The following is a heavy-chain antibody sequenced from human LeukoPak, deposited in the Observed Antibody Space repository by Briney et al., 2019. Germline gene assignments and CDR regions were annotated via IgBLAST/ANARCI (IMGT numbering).Heavy chain of an antibody. CDR3: ARSPYGSGSYYPYYYYYYMDV. J-gene: IGHJ6*03. CDR2: INHSGST. V-gene: IGHV4-34*01. D-gene: IGHD3-10*01. CDR1: GGSFSGYY. Sequence: PSETLSLTCAVYGGSFSGYYWSWLRQPPGRGLEWIGEINHSGSTNYNPSLKSRVTISVDTSKNQFSLKLSSVTAADTAVYYCARSPYGSGSYYPYYYYYYMDVWGKGTTVTVSS.